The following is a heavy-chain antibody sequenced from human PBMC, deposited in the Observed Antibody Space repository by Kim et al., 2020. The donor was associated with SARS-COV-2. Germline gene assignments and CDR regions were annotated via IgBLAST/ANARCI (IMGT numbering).Heavy chain of an antibody. CDR3: ARDAESTGYYDSSGYYLPFFDY. Sequence: SVKVSCKASGGTFSSYAISWVRQAPGQGLEWMGGIIPIFGTANYAQKFQGRVTITADESTSTAYMELSILRSEDTSVYYCARDAESTGYYDSSGYYLPFFDYWGQGTLVTVSS. J-gene: IGHJ4*02. V-gene: IGHV1-69*13. CDR1: GGTFSSYA. D-gene: IGHD3-22*01. CDR2: IIPIFGTA.